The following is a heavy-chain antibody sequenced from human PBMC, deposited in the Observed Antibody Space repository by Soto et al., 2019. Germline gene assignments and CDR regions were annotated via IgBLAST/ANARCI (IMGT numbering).Heavy chain of an antibody. CDR1: GGSISSSSYY. CDR2: INHLGSI. Sequence: SETLSLTCPVSGGSISSSSYYWGWIRQPPGKGLEWIGEINHLGSINYNPSLKSRVTMSVDTSKNQFSLTLNSVTAADTATYYCARGGISHWAYFYYMDVWDRGTTVTVSS. V-gene: IGHV4-39*07. CDR3: ARGGISHWAYFYYMDV. J-gene: IGHJ6*03. D-gene: IGHD2-21*01.